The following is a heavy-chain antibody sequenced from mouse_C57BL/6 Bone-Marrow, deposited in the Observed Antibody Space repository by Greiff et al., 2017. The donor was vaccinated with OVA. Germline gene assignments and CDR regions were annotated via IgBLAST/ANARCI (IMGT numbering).Heavy chain of an antibody. CDR1: GYAFSSSW. D-gene: IGHD4-1*02. J-gene: IGHJ2*01. CDR2: IYPGDGDT. V-gene: IGHV1-82*01. CDR3: ASLFNWDSFDY. Sequence: QVQLKESGPELVKPGASVKISCKASGYAFSSSWMNWVKQRPGKGLEWIGRIYPGDGDTNYNGKFKGKATLTADKSSSTAYMQSSSLTSEDSAVYVCASLFNWDSFDYWGQGTTLTVSS.